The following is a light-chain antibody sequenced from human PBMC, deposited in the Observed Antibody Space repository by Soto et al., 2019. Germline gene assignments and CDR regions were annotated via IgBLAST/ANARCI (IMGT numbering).Light chain of an antibody. CDR1: QSVSSK. Sequence: EIVLTQSPGTLSLSPGERATLSCRASQSVSSKLAWYRQTPGQAPRLLIYGASIRATDIPDRFSGSGSGTDFNLTISRLVPEDFAVYYCQQRKNWQVTFGQGTRLEIK. J-gene: IGKJ5*01. CDR2: GAS. V-gene: IGKV3D-20*02. CDR3: QQRKNWQVT.